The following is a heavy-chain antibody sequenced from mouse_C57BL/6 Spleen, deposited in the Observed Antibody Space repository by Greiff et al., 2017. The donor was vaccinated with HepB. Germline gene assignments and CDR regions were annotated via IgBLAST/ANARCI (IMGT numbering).Heavy chain of an antibody. J-gene: IGHJ3*01. V-gene: IGHV5-4*01. CDR2: ISDGGSYT. CDR1: GFTFSIYA. CDR3: ARDPDSNGAAWFAY. D-gene: IGHD2-5*01. Sequence: EVQGVESGGGLVKPGGSLKLSCAASGFTFSIYAMSWVRQTPEKRLEWVATISDGGSYTYYPDNVKGRFTISRDNAKNNLYLQMSHLKSEDTAMYYCARDPDSNGAAWFAYWGQGTLVTVSA.